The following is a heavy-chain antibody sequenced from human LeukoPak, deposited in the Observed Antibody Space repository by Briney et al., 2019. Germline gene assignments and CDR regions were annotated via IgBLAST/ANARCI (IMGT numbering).Heavy chain of an antibody. CDR3: ARVMRGFSGSYLVDY. CDR2: INPNSGNT. V-gene: IGHV1-8*03. J-gene: IGHJ4*02. Sequence: ASVKVSCKASGYTFTGYYMHWVRQAPGQGLEWMGRINPNSGNTGYAQKFQGRVTITRNTSISTAYMELSSLRSEDTAVYYCARVMRGFSGSYLVDYWGQGTLVTVSS. D-gene: IGHD1-26*01. CDR1: GYTFTGYY.